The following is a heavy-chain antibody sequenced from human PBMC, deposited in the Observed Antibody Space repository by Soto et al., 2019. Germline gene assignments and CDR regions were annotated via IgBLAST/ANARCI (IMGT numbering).Heavy chain of an antibody. D-gene: IGHD6-13*01. V-gene: IGHV1-3*05. CDR2: INAGNGNT. Sequence: QVQLVQSGAEEKKPGASVKVSCKASGYTFTSYAMHWVRQAPGQRLEWMVWINAGNGNTKYSQKSQGRVTITRATSATTAYMELSSLRSQHTAVYYCPSAPCGSSSFVYYWGQPPLFTVSS. J-gene: IGHJ4*02. CDR3: PSAPCGSSSFVYY. CDR1: GYTFTSYA.